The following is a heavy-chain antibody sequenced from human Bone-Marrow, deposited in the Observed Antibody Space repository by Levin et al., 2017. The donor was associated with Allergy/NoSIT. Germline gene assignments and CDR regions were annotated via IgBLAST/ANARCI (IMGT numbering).Heavy chain of an antibody. CDR1: GGTFSSYA. D-gene: IGHD6-6*01. J-gene: IGHJ5*02. Sequence: KISCKASGGTFSSYAISWVRQAPGQGLEWMGGIIPIFGTANYAQKFQGRVTITADKSTSTAYMELSSLRSEDTAVYYCARDWSIAARPNWFDPWGQGTLVTVSS. V-gene: IGHV1-69*06. CDR2: IIPIFGTA. CDR3: ARDWSIAARPNWFDP.